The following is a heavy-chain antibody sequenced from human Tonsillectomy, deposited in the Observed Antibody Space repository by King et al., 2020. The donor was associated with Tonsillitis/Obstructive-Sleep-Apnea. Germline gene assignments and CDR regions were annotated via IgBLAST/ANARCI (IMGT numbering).Heavy chain of an antibody. V-gene: IGHV5-10-1*01. CDR1: GYSFTSYW. CDR2: IDPSDSYT. Sequence: QRVQSGAEVKKPGESLRISCKGSGYSFTSYWISWVRQMPGKGREWMGRIDPSDSYTNYSPSFQGHVTNSADKSLSTAYLQWSSLKASETAKNYCARHEWVKVEIVVVSAAMLDYWGQGTLVTVSS. J-gene: IGHJ4*02. CDR3: ARHEWVKVEIVVVSAAMLDY. D-gene: IGHD2-2*01.